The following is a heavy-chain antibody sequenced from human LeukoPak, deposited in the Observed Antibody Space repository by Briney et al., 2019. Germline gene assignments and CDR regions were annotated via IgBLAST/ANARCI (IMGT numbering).Heavy chain of an antibody. Sequence: GGSLRLSCAASGFTFSSYAMNWVRQAPGKGLEWVSWSSSSTISYADSVRGRFTISRDNAKNSLYLQMNSLKVEDTAVYFCARDLHYSFDYWGQGILVTVSS. V-gene: IGHV3-48*01. D-gene: IGHD2-15*01. CDR3: ARDLHYSFDY. CDR2: SSSSTI. CDR1: GFTFSSYA. J-gene: IGHJ4*02.